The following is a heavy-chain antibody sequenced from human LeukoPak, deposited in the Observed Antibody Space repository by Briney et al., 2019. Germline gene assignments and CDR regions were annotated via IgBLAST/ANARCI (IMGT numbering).Heavy chain of an antibody. D-gene: IGHD3-22*01. Sequence: GGSLRLPCEASGFTFSNYAMSWVRQAPGKGLEWVSTVTASARRTYYADSVQGRFTISRDNSNNTLFLQVNSLRADDTAVYHCAKWGFSDRSGANFHSWGQGTLVTVSS. CDR1: GFTFSNYA. CDR2: VTASARRT. V-gene: IGHV3-23*01. CDR3: AKWGFSDRSGANFHS. J-gene: IGHJ4*02.